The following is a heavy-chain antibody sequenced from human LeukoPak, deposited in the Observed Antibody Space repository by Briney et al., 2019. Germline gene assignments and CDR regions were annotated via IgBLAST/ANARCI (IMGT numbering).Heavy chain of an antibody. CDR1: GFPFSGYG. V-gene: IGHV3-33*01. CDR2: LVYDERS. CDR3: ARDLSAAFDF. D-gene: IGHD6-19*01. Sequence: PGGSLRLSCAASGFPFSGYGMHWVRQAPGKGLEWVARLVYDERSDYADSVKGRFSISRDNSKNTLFLDMSDLRVEDTAVYYCARDLSAAFDFWGQGVLVTVSS. J-gene: IGHJ4*02.